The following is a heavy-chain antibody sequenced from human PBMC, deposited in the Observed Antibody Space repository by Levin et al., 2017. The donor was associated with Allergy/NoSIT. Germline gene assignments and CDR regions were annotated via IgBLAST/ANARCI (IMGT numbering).Heavy chain of an antibody. V-gene: IGHV3-30-3*01. CDR2: ISYDGSNK. D-gene: IGHD4-17*01. CDR1: GFTFSSYA. J-gene: IGHJ4*02. CDR3: ARDDVSYGDYGPWVSTN. Sequence: GGSLRLSCAASGFTFSSYAMHWVRQAPGKGLEWVAVISYDGSNKYYADSVKGRFTISRDNSKNTLYLQMNSLRAEDTAVYYCARDDVSYGDYGPWVSTNWGQGTLVTVSS.